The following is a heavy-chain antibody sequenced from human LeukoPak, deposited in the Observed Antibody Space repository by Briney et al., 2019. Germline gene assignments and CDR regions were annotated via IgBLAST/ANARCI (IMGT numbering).Heavy chain of an antibody. CDR3: ARSDSYGYPRFDY. D-gene: IGHD5-18*01. CDR1: GFSLSTSGMS. CDR2: IDYDDDK. J-gene: IGHJ4*02. Sequence: SGPTLVNPTQTLTLTCTFSGFSLSTSGMSVSWIRQPPGKALEWLARIDYDDDKYYSTSLKPRLTISRDTSRNQVVLTMTNMDPVDTATYYCARSDSYGYPRFDYWGQGTLVTVSS. V-gene: IGHV2-70*11.